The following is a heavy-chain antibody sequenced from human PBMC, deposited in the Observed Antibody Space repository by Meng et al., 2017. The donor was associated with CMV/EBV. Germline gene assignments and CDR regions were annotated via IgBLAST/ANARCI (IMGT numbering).Heavy chain of an antibody. Sequence: GGSLRLSCAASGFTFSAYYMSWIRQAPGKGLEWVSYISSSGSTIYYADSVKGRFTISRDNAKNSLYLQMNSLRAEDTAVYYCARALCGGDCYSYYYYYGMDVWGQGTTVTVSS. V-gene: IGHV3-11*04. J-gene: IGHJ6*02. CDR1: GFTFSAYY. CDR2: ISSSGSTI. CDR3: ARALCGGDCYSYYYYYGMDV. D-gene: IGHD2-21*01.